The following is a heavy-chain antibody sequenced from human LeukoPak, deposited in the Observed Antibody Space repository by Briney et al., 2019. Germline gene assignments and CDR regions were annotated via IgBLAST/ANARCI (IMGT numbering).Heavy chain of an antibody. CDR2: ITTYNSNT. J-gene: IGHJ5*02. D-gene: IGHD3-10*01. CDR3: AKEGGRQGSRGPNWFDP. Sequence: ASVKVSCKASGYTFTSYGISWVRQAPGQGLEWMGWITTYNSNTNYAQKFQGRVTMATDTSTSTAYMELWSLRSDATAVYYCAKEGGRQGSRGPNWFDPWGQGTLVTVSS. V-gene: IGHV1-18*01. CDR1: GYTFTSYG.